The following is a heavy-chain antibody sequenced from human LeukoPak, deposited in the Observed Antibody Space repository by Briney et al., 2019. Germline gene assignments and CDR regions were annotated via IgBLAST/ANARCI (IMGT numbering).Heavy chain of an antibody. Sequence: PSETLSLTCAVYGGSFSGYYWSWIRQPPGKGLEWIGEINHSGSTNYNPSLKSRVTISVDTSKNQFSLKLSSVTAADTAAYYCARGRQQLVPLDFDYWGQGTLVTVSS. CDR3: ARGRQQLVPLDFDY. J-gene: IGHJ4*02. V-gene: IGHV4-34*01. CDR2: INHSGST. D-gene: IGHD6-13*01. CDR1: GGSFSGYY.